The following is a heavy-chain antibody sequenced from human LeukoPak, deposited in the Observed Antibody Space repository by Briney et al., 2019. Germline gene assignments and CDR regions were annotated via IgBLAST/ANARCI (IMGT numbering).Heavy chain of an antibody. J-gene: IGHJ3*02. V-gene: IGHV3-49*03. CDR2: IRSKAYGGTI. D-gene: IGHD5-18*01. Sequence: GRSLRLSCTASGFTFGDYAMSWFRQAPGKGLEWVGFIRSKAYGGTIDYAASVKGRFTISRDDSKSIAYLQMNSLKTEDTAVYYCARKGGDTAIPDAFDIWGQGTMVTVSS. CDR1: GFTFGDYA. CDR3: ARKGGDTAIPDAFDI.